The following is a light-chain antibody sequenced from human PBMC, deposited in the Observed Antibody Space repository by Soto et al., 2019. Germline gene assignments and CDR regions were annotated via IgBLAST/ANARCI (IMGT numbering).Light chain of an antibody. CDR1: QSVSSSY. CDR3: QQYGTSPPST. J-gene: IGKJ5*01. Sequence: EIVLTQSPGTLSLSPGERATLSCRASQSVSSSYLAWYQQKPGQAPRLLINGASSRATGIPDRFSGSGSATDFTLTISRLEPEDFAVYYCQQYGTSPPSTFGQGTRLEIK. V-gene: IGKV3-20*01. CDR2: GAS.